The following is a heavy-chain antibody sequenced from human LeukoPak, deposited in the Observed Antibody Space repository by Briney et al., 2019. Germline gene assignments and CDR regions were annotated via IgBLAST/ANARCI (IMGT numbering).Heavy chain of an antibody. V-gene: IGHV4-39*07. J-gene: IGHJ3*02. CDR3: ARSSSGWYANAFDI. Sequence: SETLSLTCTVSGGSISSSSYYWGWIRQPPGKGLEWIGSIYYSGSTYYNPSLKSRVTISVDTSKNQFSLKLSSVTAADTAVYYCARSSSGWYANAFDIWGQGTMVTVSS. CDR1: GGSISSSSYY. CDR2: IYYSGST. D-gene: IGHD6-19*01.